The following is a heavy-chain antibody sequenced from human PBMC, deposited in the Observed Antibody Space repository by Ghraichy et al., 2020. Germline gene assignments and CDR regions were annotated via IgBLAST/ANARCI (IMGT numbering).Heavy chain of an antibody. CDR3: ARGCLGNTGWCKDY. CDR1: GFTFDEYS. D-gene: IGHD6-19*01. V-gene: IGHV3-43*01. Sequence: GESLNIACAASGFTFDEYSMHWVRQVPGKALEWVSLINWPGTATFYADSVRGRFTISRDNSKNSLYLQMNSLRVEDTAVYYCARGCLGNTGWCKDYWGQGALVIVSS. J-gene: IGHJ4*02. CDR2: INWPGTAT.